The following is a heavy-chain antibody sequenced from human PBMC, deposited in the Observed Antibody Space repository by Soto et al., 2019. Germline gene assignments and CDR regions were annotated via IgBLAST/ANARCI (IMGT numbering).Heavy chain of an antibody. Sequence: ESGGGLVKPGGSLRLSCAASGFTFSSYSMNWVRQAPGKGLEWVSSISSSSSYIYYADSVKGRFTISRDNAKNSLYLQMNSLRAEDTAVYYCARDVGELSGNWFDPWGQGTLVTVSS. D-gene: IGHD3-10*01. CDR2: ISSSSSYI. CDR3: ARDVGELSGNWFDP. V-gene: IGHV3-21*01. J-gene: IGHJ5*02. CDR1: GFTFSSYS.